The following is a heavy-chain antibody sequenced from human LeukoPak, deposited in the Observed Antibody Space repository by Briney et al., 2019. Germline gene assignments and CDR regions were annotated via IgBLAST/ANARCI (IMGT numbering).Heavy chain of an antibody. V-gene: IGHV1-2*02. CDR2: INPNSGGT. Sequence: ASVQVSCKASGYTFTGYYMHWVRQAPGQGLAWMGWINPNSGGTNYAQKFQGRVTMTRDTSISTAYMELSRLRSDDTAVYYCARTIAAAVNWFDPWGQGTLVTVSS. CDR1: GYTFTGYY. J-gene: IGHJ5*02. CDR3: ARTIAAAVNWFDP. D-gene: IGHD6-13*01.